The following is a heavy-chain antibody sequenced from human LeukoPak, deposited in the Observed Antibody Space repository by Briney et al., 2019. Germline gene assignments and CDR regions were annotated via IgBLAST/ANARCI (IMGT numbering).Heavy chain of an antibody. V-gene: IGHV1-2*02. Sequence: ASVKVSCKASGNTFGGYYMHWVRQAPEQGLEWMGWINPNSGGTNYAQKFQGRITMTRDTSISTAYMELSRIRSDDTAVYYCARDYGSSSEATQNYFDYWGQGTLVTVSS. J-gene: IGHJ4*02. CDR3: ARDYGSSSEATQNYFDY. CDR2: INPNSGGT. CDR1: GNTFGGYY. D-gene: IGHD6-6*01.